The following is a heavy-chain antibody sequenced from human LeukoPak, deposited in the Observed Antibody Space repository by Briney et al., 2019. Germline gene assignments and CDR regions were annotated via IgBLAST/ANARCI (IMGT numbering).Heavy chain of an antibody. CDR1: GGSISSYY. Sequence: SETLSLTCTVSGGSISSYYWGWIRQPPGKGLEWIGYIYYSGSTNYNPSLKSRVTISVDTSKNQFSLKLSSVTAADTAVYYCATYYYDSSGYSSVAFDIWGQGTMVTVSS. CDR3: ATYYYDSSGYSSVAFDI. CDR2: IYYSGST. V-gene: IGHV4-59*08. J-gene: IGHJ3*02. D-gene: IGHD3-22*01.